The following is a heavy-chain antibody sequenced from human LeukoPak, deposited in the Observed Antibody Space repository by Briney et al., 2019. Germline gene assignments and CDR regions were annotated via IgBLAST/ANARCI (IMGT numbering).Heavy chain of an antibody. Sequence: GGSLRLSCVASGLTFSSHAMTWVRQAPGKGLEWVSSISSSSSYIYYADSVKGRFTISRDNAKNSLYLQMNSLRAEDTAVYYCASADIVVVPAARPNWFDPWGQGTLVTVSS. CDR3: ASADIVVVPAARPNWFDP. V-gene: IGHV3-21*01. CDR2: ISSSSSYI. J-gene: IGHJ5*02. CDR1: GLTFSSHA. D-gene: IGHD2-2*01.